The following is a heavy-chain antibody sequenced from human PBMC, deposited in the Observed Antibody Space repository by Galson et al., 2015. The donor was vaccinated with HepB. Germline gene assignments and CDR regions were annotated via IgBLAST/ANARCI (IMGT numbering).Heavy chain of an antibody. CDR1: GFTFDDYA. D-gene: IGHD3/OR15-3a*01. CDR2: ISWNSGSI. Sequence: SLRLSCAASGFTFDDYAMHWVRQAPGKGLEWVSGISWNSGSIGYADSVKGRFTISKDNAKNSLFLQMNSLRAEDTAMYYCARHVVRTDYYGSYFHSWGQGTLVTVSS. CDR3: ARHVVRTDYYGSYFHS. J-gene: IGHJ4*02. V-gene: IGHV3-9*01.